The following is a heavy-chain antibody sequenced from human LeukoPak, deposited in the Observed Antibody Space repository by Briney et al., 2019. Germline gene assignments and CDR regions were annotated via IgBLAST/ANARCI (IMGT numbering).Heavy chain of an antibody. CDR2: ISWDGGST. V-gene: IGHV3-43D*03. Sequence: GGSLRLSCAASGFTFDDYAMHWVCQAPGKGLEWVSLISWDGGSTYYADSVKGRFTISRDNSKNSLYLQMNSLRAEDTALYYCAKGAQIQLWSEYYFDYWGQGTLVTVSS. J-gene: IGHJ4*02. CDR1: GFTFDDYA. CDR3: AKGAQIQLWSEYYFDY. D-gene: IGHD5-18*01.